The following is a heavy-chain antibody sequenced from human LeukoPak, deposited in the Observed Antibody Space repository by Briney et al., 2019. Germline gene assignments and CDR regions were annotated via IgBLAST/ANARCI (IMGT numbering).Heavy chain of an antibody. V-gene: IGHV5-51*01. J-gene: IGHJ4*02. CDR3: ARLGDSSRYYYVYPDY. D-gene: IGHD3-22*01. CDR1: GYSFTSYW. Sequence: GESLKISCKGSGYSFTSYWIGWVRQMPGKGLEWMGIIHPGDSDTRYSPSFQGQVTISADKSISTAYLQWSSLKASDTAMYYCARLGDSSRYYYVYPDYWGQGTLVTVSS. CDR2: IHPGDSDT.